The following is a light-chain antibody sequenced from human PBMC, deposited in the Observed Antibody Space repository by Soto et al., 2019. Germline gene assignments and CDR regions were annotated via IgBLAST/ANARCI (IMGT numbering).Light chain of an antibody. Sequence: ELVLTQSPGTLSLSPGERATLSCRASQSVSSSYLAWYQQKPGQAPRLPIYGASSRATGIPDRFSGSGSGTDFTLTISRLEPEDFAVYYCQQYGSPRTFGGGTKVDIK. CDR1: QSVSSSY. J-gene: IGKJ4*01. CDR3: QQYGSPRT. CDR2: GAS. V-gene: IGKV3-20*01.